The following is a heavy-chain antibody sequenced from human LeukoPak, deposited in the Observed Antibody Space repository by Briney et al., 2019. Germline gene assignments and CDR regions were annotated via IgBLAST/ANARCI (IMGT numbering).Heavy chain of an antibody. V-gene: IGHV1-2*04. CDR3: ARSSFLGGWLGRTKNYDGSGYYFDF. CDR1: GYIFTSYY. J-gene: IGHJ4*02. CDR2: INPESGDR. D-gene: IGHD3-22*01. Sequence: GASVKVSCKTSGYIFTSYYIHWVRQAPGQGPEWMGWINPESGDRNYAQKFRDWVTMTRDKSTSTAYLEVTRLRAADTAIYYCARSSFLGGWLGRTKNYDGSGYYFDFWGQGTLVAVSS.